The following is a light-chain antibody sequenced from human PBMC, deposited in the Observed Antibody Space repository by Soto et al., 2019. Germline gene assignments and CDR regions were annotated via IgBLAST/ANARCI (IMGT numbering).Light chain of an antibody. CDR2: AAS. CDR3: QQSYRFPKT. J-gene: IGKJ1*01. CDR1: QTVTSY. Sequence: DVQMTQSPSSLSAPVGDSLTLTCRASQTVTSYLNWYQQKPGKAPKLLIYAASTLQSGVPSRFSGSGSGTEFTLTIISLQPEDSETYYCQQSYRFPKTFGRGTKVDIK. V-gene: IGKV1-39*01.